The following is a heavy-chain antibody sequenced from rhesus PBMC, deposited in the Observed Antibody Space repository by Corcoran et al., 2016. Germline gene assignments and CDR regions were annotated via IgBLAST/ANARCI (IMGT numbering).Heavy chain of an antibody. CDR3: ARLSGSYSNYWYFDL. CDR1: GGSFSSYC. J-gene: IGHJ2*01. D-gene: IGHD3-16*01. V-gene: IGHV4-80*01. Sequence: QVHLPESGPGLVKPSETLSLTCAVSGGSFSSYCRSWIRQPPGKGLAGIGEINGNSGSTNYNPSLKSRVTISKDASKNQFSLKLSSVTAADTAVYYCARLSGSYSNYWYFDLWGPGTPITISS. CDR2: INGNSGST.